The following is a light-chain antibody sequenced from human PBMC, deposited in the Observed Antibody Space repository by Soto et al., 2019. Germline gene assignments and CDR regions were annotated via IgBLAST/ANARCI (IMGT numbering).Light chain of an antibody. CDR1: SSDVGGYNY. CDR3: NSYTSSSTLVV. V-gene: IGLV2-14*01. CDR2: EVT. Sequence: QSALTQPASVSGSPGQSITISCTGTSSDVGGYNYVSWYQQHPGKAPKLMIYEVTTRPSGVSHRFSGSKSGNTASLTISGLQAEDDADYYCNSYTSSSTLVVFGGGTKLTVL. J-gene: IGLJ2*01.